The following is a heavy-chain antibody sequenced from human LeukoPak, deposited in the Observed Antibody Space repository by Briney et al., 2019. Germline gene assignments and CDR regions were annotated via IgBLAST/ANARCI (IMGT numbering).Heavy chain of an antibody. J-gene: IGHJ4*02. CDR2: ISSSSSYI. CDR3: AKEWFGGYIDY. D-gene: IGHD3-10*01. V-gene: IGHV3-21*04. CDR1: GFTFSSYS. Sequence: GGSLRLSCAASGFTFSSYSMNWVRQAPGKGLEWVSSISSSSSYIYYADSVKGRFTISRDNSKNTLYLQMNSLRAEDTAVYYCAKEWFGGYIDYWGQGTLVTVSS.